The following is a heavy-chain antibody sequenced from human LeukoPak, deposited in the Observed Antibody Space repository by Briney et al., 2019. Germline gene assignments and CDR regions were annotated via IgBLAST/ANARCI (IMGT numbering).Heavy chain of an antibody. J-gene: IGHJ4*02. D-gene: IGHD6-13*01. Sequence: ASENVSCKASGYTFTSYGISWVRQAPGQGLEWMGWISAYNGNTNYAQKLQGRVTMTTDTSTSTAYMELRSLRSDDTAVYYCARLAAAGGFDYWGQGTLVTVSS. CDR2: ISAYNGNT. CDR1: GYTFTSYG. CDR3: ARLAAAGGFDY. V-gene: IGHV1-18*01.